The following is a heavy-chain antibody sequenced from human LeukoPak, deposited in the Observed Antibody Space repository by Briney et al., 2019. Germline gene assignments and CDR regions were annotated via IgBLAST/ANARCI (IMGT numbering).Heavy chain of an antibody. CDR2: MNPNSGNT. Sequence: ASVKVSCKASGYTFTTYDINWVRQGTGQGLEWMGWMNPNSGNTGYAQKFQGRVTMTRNTSISTAYMELSSLRSEDTAVYYCARDLLLRNDAFDIWGQGTMVTVSS. D-gene: IGHD2-21*01. V-gene: IGHV1-8*01. CDR1: GYTFTTYD. CDR3: ARDLLLRNDAFDI. J-gene: IGHJ3*02.